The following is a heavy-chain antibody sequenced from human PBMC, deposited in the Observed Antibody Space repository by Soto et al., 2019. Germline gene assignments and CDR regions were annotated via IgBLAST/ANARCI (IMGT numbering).Heavy chain of an antibody. CDR1: GYAFSFG. V-gene: IGHV1-18*01. D-gene: IGHD3-10*01. CDR2: ISASDGST. J-gene: IGHJ5*02. CDR3: AAYYFGSGSYYRFDT. Sequence: QLVQSGGEVKKPGASVRVSCKASGYAFSFGFSWVRQAPGQGLEWMGWISASDGSTNSAPKFRGRISMTTDTSTNAAYLDLLGLSSDDTAGYFCAAYYFGSGSYYRFDTWGQGTLVTV.